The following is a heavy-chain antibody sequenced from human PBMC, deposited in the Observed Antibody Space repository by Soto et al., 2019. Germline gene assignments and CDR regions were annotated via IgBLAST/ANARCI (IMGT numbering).Heavy chain of an antibody. CDR2: TYYRTRWYY. D-gene: IGHD1-7*01. J-gene: IGHJ6*03. CDR1: GDSVSSNSAA. Sequence: PSQTLSLTCVISGDSVSSNSAAWNWIRQSPSRGLEWLGMTYYRTRWYYDYAVSVRSRITVNPDTSKNQFSLQLTSVTPEDTAVYYCAGTTSHYWYYMDVWGKGTTVTVSS. V-gene: IGHV6-1*01. CDR3: AGTTSHYWYYMDV.